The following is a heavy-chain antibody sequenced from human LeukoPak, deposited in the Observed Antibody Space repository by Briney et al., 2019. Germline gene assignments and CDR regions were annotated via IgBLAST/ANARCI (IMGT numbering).Heavy chain of an antibody. Sequence: ASVEVSCKVSGYTLTELSMHWVRQAPGKGLEWMGGFDPEDGETIYAQKFQGRVTMTEDTSTDTAYMELSSLRSEDTAVYYCATNYMVRGVMDFDYWGQGTLVTVSS. V-gene: IGHV1-24*01. CDR1: GYTLTELS. CDR2: FDPEDGET. D-gene: IGHD3-10*01. CDR3: ATNYMVRGVMDFDY. J-gene: IGHJ4*02.